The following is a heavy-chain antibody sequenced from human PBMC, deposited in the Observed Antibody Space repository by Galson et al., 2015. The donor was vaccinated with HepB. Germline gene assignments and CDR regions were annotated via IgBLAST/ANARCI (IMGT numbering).Heavy chain of an antibody. J-gene: IGHJ4*02. CDR2: IRSKAYGGTT. Sequence: SLRLSCAASGFTFGDYAMSWFRQAPGKGLEWVGFIRSKAYGGTTEYAASVKGRFTISRDDSKSIAYLQMNSLKTEDTAVYYCTRSRNYDYVWGSYRFYYWGQGILVTVSS. CDR3: TRSRNYDYVWGSYRFYY. CDR1: GFTFGDYA. D-gene: IGHD3-16*02. V-gene: IGHV3-49*03.